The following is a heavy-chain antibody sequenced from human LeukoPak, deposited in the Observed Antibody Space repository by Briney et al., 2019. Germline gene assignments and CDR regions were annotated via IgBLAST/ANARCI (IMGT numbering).Heavy chain of an antibody. CDR1: GGSISSSSYY. V-gene: IGHV4-39*01. J-gene: IGHJ4*02. D-gene: IGHD3-10*01. CDR2: IYYSGST. Sequence: PAETLSLTCTVSGGSISSSSYYWGWIRQPPGKGLEWIGSIYYSGSTYYNPSLKSRVTISVDTSKNQFSLKLSSVTAADTAVYYCARQIYGSGSYYNEDYWGQGTLVTVFS. CDR3: ARQIYGSGSYYNEDY.